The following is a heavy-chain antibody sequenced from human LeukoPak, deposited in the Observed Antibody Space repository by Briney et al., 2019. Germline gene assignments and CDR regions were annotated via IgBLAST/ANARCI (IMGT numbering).Heavy chain of an antibody. V-gene: IGHV4-59*12. D-gene: IGHD3-3*01. CDR2: MFYSGNT. J-gene: IGHJ4*02. Sequence: SETLSLTCSVSGGYISGYYWTWIRQSPGKGLEWIGNMFYSGNTNYNPSLKSRVTISVDRSKNQFSLKLSSVTAADTAVYYCARGGGTLRFLEWLPDYWGQGTLVTVSS. CDR1: GGYISGYY. CDR3: ARGGGTLRFLEWLPDY.